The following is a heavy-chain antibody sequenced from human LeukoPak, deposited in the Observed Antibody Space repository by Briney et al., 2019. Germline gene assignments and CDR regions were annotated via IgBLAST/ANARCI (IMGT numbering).Heavy chain of an antibody. CDR2: ISGSGGST. J-gene: IGHJ3*02. D-gene: IGHD1-26*01. CDR1: GFTFSRYW. CDR3: AKDLGIVGATDYTPTDAFDI. Sequence: GGSLRLSCAASGFTFSRYWMSWVRQAPGRGLEWVSGISGSGGSTYYADSVKGRFTISRDNSKNTLYLQMNSLRAEDTAVYYCAKDLGIVGATDYTPTDAFDIWGQGTLVTVSS. V-gene: IGHV3-23*01.